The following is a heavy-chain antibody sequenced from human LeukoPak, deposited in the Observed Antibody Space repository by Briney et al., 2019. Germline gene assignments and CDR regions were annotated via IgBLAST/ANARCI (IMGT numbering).Heavy chain of an antibody. CDR2: IRYDGTDK. CDR1: GFTFSTYG. D-gene: IGHD2-21*01. J-gene: IGHJ5*02. V-gene: IGHV3-30*02. CDR3: AKDKGSYCSGDCPTDL. Sequence: GGSLRLSCAASGFTFSTYGMHWVRQAPGKGLEWVAFIRYDGTDKYYADSVKGRFSISRDNSRNTLYLQMNSLRDEDTAVYYCAKDKGSYCSGDCPTDLWGQGTLVIVSS.